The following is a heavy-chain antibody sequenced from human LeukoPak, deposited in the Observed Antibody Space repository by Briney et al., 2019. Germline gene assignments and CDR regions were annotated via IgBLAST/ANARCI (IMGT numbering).Heavy chain of an antibody. CDR2: TYTTGST. CDR3: AREGPQGRTPNWFDP. J-gene: IGHJ5*02. D-gene: IGHD2-15*01. V-gene: IGHV4-4*07. Sequence: SETLSLTCAVSGGSISSYYWSWIRQPAGKGLEWIGRTYTTGSTNYNPSLKSRVTMSVDTSKNQFSLKLNSVTAADTAVYYCAREGPQGRTPNWFDPWGQGTLVTVSP. CDR1: GGSISSYY.